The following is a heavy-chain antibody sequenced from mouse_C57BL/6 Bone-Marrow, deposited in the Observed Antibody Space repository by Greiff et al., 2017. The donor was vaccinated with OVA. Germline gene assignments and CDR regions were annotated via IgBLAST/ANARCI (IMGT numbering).Heavy chain of an antibody. V-gene: IGHV1-78*01. J-gene: IGHJ2*01. D-gene: IGHD2-3*01. CDR1: GYTFTDHT. CDR2: IYPRDGST. Sequence: VQLQQSDAELVKPGASVKISCKVSGYTFTDHTIHWMKQRPEQGLEWIGYIYPRDGSTKYNEKFKGKATLTADKSSSTAYMQLNSLTSEDSAVYFCAPIYDGYYGYCDYWGQGTTLTVSS. CDR3: APIYDGYYGYCDY.